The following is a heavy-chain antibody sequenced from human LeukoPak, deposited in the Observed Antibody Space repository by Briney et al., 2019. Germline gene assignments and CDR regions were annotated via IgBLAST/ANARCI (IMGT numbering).Heavy chain of an antibody. J-gene: IGHJ4*02. V-gene: IGHV3-30*02. D-gene: IGHD5-12*01. CDR2: IRYDGSNK. CDR3: ARDSGYSGYDYTPIDY. CDR1: GFTFSSYW. Sequence: PGGSLRLSCGASGFTFSSYWMSWVRQAPGKGLEWVAFIRYDGSNKYYADSVKGRFTISRDNSKNTLYLQVNSLRAEDTAVYYCARDSGYSGYDYTPIDYWGQGTLVTVSS.